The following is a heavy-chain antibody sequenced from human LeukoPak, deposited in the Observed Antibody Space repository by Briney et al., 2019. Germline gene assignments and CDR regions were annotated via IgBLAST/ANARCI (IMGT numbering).Heavy chain of an antibody. J-gene: IGHJ3*02. CDR1: GYTFTSNY. V-gene: IGHV1-46*01. CDR2: IYPRDGST. D-gene: IGHD1-26*01. Sequence: ASVKVSCKASGYTFTSNYIHWVRQAPGQGLEWMGMIYPRDGSTSYAQKFQGRVTITADESTSTAYMELSSLRSEDTAVYYCARDRRVGATTDAFDIWGQGTMVTVSS. CDR3: ARDRRVGATTDAFDI.